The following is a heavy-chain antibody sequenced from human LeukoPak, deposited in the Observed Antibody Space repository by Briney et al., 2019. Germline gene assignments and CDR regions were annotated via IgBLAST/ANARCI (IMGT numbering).Heavy chain of an antibody. CDR3: ARGRITMVRGAWYYCGMDV. Sequence: ASVKVSCKASGYTFTSYDINWVRQATGQGLEWMGWMNPNSGNTGYAQKFQGRVTMTRNTSISTAYMELSSLRSEDTAVYCCARGRITMVRGAWYYCGMDVWGQGTTVTVSS. V-gene: IGHV1-8*01. CDR1: GYTFTSYD. CDR2: MNPNSGNT. D-gene: IGHD3-10*01. J-gene: IGHJ6*02.